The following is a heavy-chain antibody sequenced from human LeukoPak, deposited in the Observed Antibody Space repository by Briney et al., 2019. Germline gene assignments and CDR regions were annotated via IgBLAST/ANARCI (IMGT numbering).Heavy chain of an antibody. CDR3: ARDSSDVLTGDYQL. V-gene: IGHV1-2*02. CDR1: GYTFNYYH. CDR2: INPNSGRT. Sequence: GASVKVSCMTSGYTFNYYHLHWVRQAPGQGLEWMGWINPNSGRTNYPPKFQGRVTLTTYTSISTAYMELSSLISGDTALYYCARDSSDVLTGDYQLWGPGTLGTVSS. D-gene: IGHD3-9*01. J-gene: IGHJ1*01.